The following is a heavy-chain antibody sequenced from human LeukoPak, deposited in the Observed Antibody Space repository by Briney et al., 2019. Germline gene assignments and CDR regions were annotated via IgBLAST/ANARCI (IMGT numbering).Heavy chain of an antibody. V-gene: IGHV3-48*03. J-gene: IGHJ3*02. CDR3: AREYSSSWYEYAFDI. Sequence: PGGSLRLSCAASGFTFSSYEINWVRQAPGKGLKGVSYISSSGSTIYYADSVKGRFTISRDNAKNSLYLQMNSLRAEDTAVYYCAREYSSSWYEYAFDIWGQGTMVTVSS. CDR1: GFTFSSYE. CDR2: ISSSGSTI. D-gene: IGHD6-13*01.